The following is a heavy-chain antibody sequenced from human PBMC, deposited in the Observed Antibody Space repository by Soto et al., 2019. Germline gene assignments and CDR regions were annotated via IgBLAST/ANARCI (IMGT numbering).Heavy chain of an antibody. CDR3: ASGHRVYGMDV. CDR2: INSDGSST. Sequence: PGGSLRLSCAASGFTFISYWMHWVRQAPGKGLVWVSRINSDGSSTSYADSVKGRFTISRDNAKNTLYLQMNSLRAEDTAVYYCASGHRVYGMDVWGQGTTVTVSS. CDR1: GFTFISYW. J-gene: IGHJ6*02. D-gene: IGHD3-10*01. V-gene: IGHV3-74*01.